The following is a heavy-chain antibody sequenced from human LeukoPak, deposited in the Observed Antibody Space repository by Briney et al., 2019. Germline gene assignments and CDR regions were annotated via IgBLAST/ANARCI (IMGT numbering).Heavy chain of an antibody. V-gene: IGHV3-20*04. D-gene: IGHD2-2*01. J-gene: IGHJ4*02. CDR1: GLKLEDFG. CDR3: ARDRSATWYALDD. Sequence: PGGSLRLSCSGSGLKLEDFGMNWVRQAPGKGQEWVAGIGWDGGGTSYADSVRGRFSISRDNAKKSVYLQMNTLRAGDTALYYCARDRSATWYALDDWGQGTLVTVS. CDR2: IGWDGGGT.